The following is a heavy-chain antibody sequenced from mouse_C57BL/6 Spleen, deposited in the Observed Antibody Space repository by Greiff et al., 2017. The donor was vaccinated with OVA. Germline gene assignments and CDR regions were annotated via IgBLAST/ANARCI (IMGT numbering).Heavy chain of an antibody. D-gene: IGHD1-1*01. CDR1: GFTFSDYY. J-gene: IGHJ1*03. CDR3: ARDYYYGSSYVGYFDV. V-gene: IGHV5-16*01. CDR2: INYDGSST. Sequence: EVMLVESEGGLVQPGSSMKLSCTASGFTFSDYYMAWVRQVPEKGLEWVANINYDGSSTYYLDSLKSRFIISRDNAKNILYLQMSSLKSEDTATYYCARDYYYGSSYVGYFDVWGTGTTVTVSS.